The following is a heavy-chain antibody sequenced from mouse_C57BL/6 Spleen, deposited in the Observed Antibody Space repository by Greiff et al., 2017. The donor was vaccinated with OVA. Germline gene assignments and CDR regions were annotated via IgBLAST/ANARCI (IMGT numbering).Heavy chain of an antibody. V-gene: IGHV1-82*01. CDR3: AREVPLTGYFDV. CDR1: GYAFTSSW. J-gene: IGHJ1*03. D-gene: IGHD2-14*01. CDR2: IYPGDGST. Sequence: QVHVKQSGPELVKPGASVKISCKASGYAFTSSWMNWVKQRPGQGLEWIGRIYPGDGSTNYNGKFKGKATLTVDKSSSTAYMKLSSLTSEDSAVDFCAREVPLTGYFDVWGTGTTVTVSS.